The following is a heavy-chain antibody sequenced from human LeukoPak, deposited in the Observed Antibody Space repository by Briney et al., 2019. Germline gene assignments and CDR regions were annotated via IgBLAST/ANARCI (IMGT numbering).Heavy chain of an antibody. CDR2: ISYDGSNK. CDR3: AKGVAGTPYYYYGMDV. V-gene: IGHV3-30*18. CDR1: GFTFSSYG. Sequence: GGSLRLSCAASGFTFSSYGMHWVRQATGKGLEWVAVISYDGSNKYYADSVKGRLTISRDNSKNTLYLQMNSLRAEDTAVYYCAKGVAGTPYYYYGMDVWGQGTTVTVSS. J-gene: IGHJ6*02. D-gene: IGHD6-19*01.